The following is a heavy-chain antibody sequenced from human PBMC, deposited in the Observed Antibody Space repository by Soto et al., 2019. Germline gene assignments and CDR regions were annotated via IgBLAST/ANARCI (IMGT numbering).Heavy chain of an antibody. CDR1: GGTFSSYA. V-gene: IGHV1-69*13. J-gene: IGHJ4*02. CDR3: AGDQGYCSGGSCFRFDY. D-gene: IGHD2-15*01. Sequence: GASVKVSCKASGGTFSSYAISWVRQAPGQGLEWMGGIIPIFGTANYAQKFQGRVTITADESTSTAYMELSSLRSEDTAVYYCAGDQGYCSGGSCFRFDYWGQGTLVTVSS. CDR2: IIPIFGTA.